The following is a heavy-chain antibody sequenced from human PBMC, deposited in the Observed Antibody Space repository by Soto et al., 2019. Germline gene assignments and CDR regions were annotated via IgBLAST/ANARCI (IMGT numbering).Heavy chain of an antibody. D-gene: IGHD3-9*01. CDR2: IYWDDDK. J-gene: IGHJ4*02. V-gene: IGHV2-5*02. Sequence: SGPTLVNPTQTLTLTCTFSGFSLSANGVGVAWVRQPPGQALEWLALIYWDDDKRYRTSLRSRLTITKDTSKNQVVLTMTNMDPVDTGTYYCAHMGRYYDILTGYSWTIDYWGQGTLVTVSS. CDR1: GFSLSANGVG. CDR3: AHMGRYYDILTGYSWTIDY.